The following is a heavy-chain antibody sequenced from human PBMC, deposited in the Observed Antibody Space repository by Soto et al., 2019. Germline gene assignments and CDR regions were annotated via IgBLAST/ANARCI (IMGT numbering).Heavy chain of an antibody. CDR1: GRSISSGGYY. CDR2: ITHRGST. D-gene: IGHD3-10*01. V-gene: IGHV4-31*03. J-gene: IGHJ4*02. Sequence: QVQLQESGPGLLKPSQTLSLTCTVSGRSISSGGYYWSWIRQHPVKGLEWLGYITHRGSTSYNPSLKSRLTVSVDTSKNQFSLKLSSVTAADTAVYYCARTYYYGLGSKYADYWGQGALVTVSS. CDR3: ARTYYYGLGSKYADY.